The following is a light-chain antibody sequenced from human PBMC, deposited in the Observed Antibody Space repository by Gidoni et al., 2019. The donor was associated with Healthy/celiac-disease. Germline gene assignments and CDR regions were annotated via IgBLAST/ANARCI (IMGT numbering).Light chain of an antibody. CDR2: GAS. Sequence: EIVLTQSPGTLSLSPGERATLSCRASQSVSSSYLAWYQQKPGQAPRLLIYGASSRATGIPDRFSGSGSGTDFTLTISRLEPEDFAVYYCQQYGSSPVTFXQXTRLEIK. V-gene: IGKV3-20*01. CDR1: QSVSSSY. CDR3: QQYGSSPVT. J-gene: IGKJ5*01.